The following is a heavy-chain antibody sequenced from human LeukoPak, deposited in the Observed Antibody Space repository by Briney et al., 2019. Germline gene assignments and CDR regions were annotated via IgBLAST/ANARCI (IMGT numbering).Heavy chain of an antibody. CDR3: ARDNSGVAAAGNYYYYYYMDV. J-gene: IGHJ6*03. D-gene: IGHD6-13*01. CDR2: ISSSSSYI. Sequence: GGSLRLSCAASGFTFSSYSMNWVRQAPGKGLGWVSSISSSSSYIYYADSVKGRFTISRDNAKNSLYLQMNSLRAEDTAVYYCARDNSGVAAAGNYYYYYYMDVWGKGTTVTISS. CDR1: GFTFSSYS. V-gene: IGHV3-21*01.